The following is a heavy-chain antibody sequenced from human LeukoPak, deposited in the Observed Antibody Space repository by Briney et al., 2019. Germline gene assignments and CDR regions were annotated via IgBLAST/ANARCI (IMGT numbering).Heavy chain of an antibody. CDR1: GFTFSSYG. D-gene: IGHD3-3*01. CDR3: AREGVYDSWDY. Sequence: GGSLRLSCAASGFTFSSYGMNWVRQAPGKGLVWVSYISSSGSTIYYADSVKGRFTISRDNAKNSLYLQMNSLRAEDTAVYYCAREGVYDSWDYWGQGTLVTVSS. V-gene: IGHV3-48*03. J-gene: IGHJ4*02. CDR2: ISSSGSTI.